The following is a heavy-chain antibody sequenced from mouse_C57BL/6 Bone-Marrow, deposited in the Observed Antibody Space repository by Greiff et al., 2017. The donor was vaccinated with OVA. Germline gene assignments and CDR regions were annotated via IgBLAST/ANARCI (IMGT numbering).Heavy chain of an antibody. CDR3: ARGGYRTFDV. V-gene: IGHV3-6*01. CDR2: ISYDGSN. Sequence: EESGPGLVKPSQSLSLTCSVTGYSITSGYYWNWIRQFPGNKLEWMGYISYDGSNNYNPSLKNRISITRDTSKNQFFLKLNSVTTEDTATYYCARGGYRTFDVWGTGTTVTVSS. CDR1: GYSITSGYY. D-gene: IGHD3-1*01. J-gene: IGHJ1*03.